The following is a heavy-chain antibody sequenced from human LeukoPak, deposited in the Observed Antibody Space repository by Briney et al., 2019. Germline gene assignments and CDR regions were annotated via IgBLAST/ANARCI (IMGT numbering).Heavy chain of an antibody. V-gene: IGHV4-39*07. D-gene: IGHD3-3*01. Sequence: PSETLSLTCTVSGGSISSSSYYWGWIRQPPGKGLEWIGSIYYSGSTYYNPSLKSRVTISVDTSKNQFSLKLSSVTAADTAVYYCARDRKVKTYYDFWSGYYHFDYWGQGTLVTVSS. J-gene: IGHJ4*02. CDR3: ARDRKVKTYYDFWSGYYHFDY. CDR2: IYYSGST. CDR1: GGSISSSSYY.